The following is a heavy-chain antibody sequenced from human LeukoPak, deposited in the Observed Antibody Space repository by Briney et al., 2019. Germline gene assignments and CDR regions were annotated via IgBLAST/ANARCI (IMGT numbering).Heavy chain of an antibody. CDR1: GYTFTGYY. V-gene: IGHV1-2*02. D-gene: IGHD1-26*01. CDR3: ARAGWELSVGLDY. Sequence: ASVKVSCKASGYTFTGYYMHWVRQAPGQGLEWMGWINPNSGGTNYAQKFQGRVTMTRDTSISTAYMELSRLRSDDTAVYYCARAGWELSVGLDYWGQGTLVTVSS. CDR2: INPNSGGT. J-gene: IGHJ4*02.